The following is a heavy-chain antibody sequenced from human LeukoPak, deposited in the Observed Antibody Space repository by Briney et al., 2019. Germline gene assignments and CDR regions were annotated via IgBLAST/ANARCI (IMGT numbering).Heavy chain of an antibody. CDR3: TTEDDSSGYYIY. V-gene: IGHV3-15*01. D-gene: IGHD3-22*01. J-gene: IGHJ4*02. Sequence: GGSLRLSCAASGFTFSNAWMSWVRQAPGKGLEWVGRIKSKTDGGTTDYAAPVKGRFTISRDDSKNTLYPQMNSLKTEDTAVYYCTTEDDSSGYYIYWGQGTLVTVSS. CDR2: IKSKTDGGTT. CDR1: GFTFSNAW.